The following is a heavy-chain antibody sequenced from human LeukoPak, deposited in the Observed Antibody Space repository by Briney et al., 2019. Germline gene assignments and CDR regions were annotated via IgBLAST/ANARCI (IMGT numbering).Heavy chain of an antibody. CDR3: ARDPGGNSSFDY. J-gene: IGHJ4*02. CDR1: GYTFTGYY. Sequence: ASVKVSCKASGYTFTGYYMHWVRQAPGQGLEWMGWINPNSGGTNYAQKFQGRVTMTRDTSISTAYMELSRLRSDDTAVYYCARDPGGNSSFDYWGQGTLVTVSS. CDR2: INPNSGGT. V-gene: IGHV1-2*02. D-gene: IGHD4-23*01.